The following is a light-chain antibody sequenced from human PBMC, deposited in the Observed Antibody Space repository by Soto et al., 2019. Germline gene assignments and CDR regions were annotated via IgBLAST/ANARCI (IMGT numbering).Light chain of an antibody. CDR2: AAS. V-gene: IGKV1-9*01. Sequence: IQLTQSPPSLSASVGDRVTITCRASQDIAIYLAWYQQKPGEAPKLLIHAASTLHGGVPSMFSGTGFGTDFATNITSLQAAGFETYYCQESPNYRWTCGGGTMVNIX. CDR3: QESPNYRWT. J-gene: IGKJ4*01. CDR1: QDIAIY.